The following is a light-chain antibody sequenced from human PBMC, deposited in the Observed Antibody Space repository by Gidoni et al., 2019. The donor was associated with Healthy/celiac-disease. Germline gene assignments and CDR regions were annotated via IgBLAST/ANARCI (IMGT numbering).Light chain of an antibody. Sequence: IVMTQSPATLSVSPGERATLSCRASQSVSSNLAWYQQKPGQAPRLLIYGASTRATGIPARFSGSGSGTEFTLIISSLQSEDFAVYYCQQYNNWPPRYTFXQXTKLEIK. J-gene: IGKJ2*01. CDR2: GAS. V-gene: IGKV3-15*01. CDR1: QSVSSN. CDR3: QQYNNWPPRYT.